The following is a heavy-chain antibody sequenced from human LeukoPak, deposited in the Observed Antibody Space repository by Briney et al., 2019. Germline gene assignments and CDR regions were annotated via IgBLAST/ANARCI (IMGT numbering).Heavy chain of an antibody. CDR1: GYTVTSYG. J-gene: IGHJ3*02. CDR2: MSAYNGNT. V-gene: IGHV1-18*01. D-gene: IGHD3-22*01. Sequence: ASGKVSCKASGYTVTSYGITWGRQSPGQRLEEMGWMSAYNGNTNYAQKLQGRVTMTTDTSTSTAYMNLRSLRSDDTAVYYCARDLKLARYYDSSGSPYDAFDIWGQGTMVTVSS. CDR3: ARDLKLARYYDSSGSPYDAFDI.